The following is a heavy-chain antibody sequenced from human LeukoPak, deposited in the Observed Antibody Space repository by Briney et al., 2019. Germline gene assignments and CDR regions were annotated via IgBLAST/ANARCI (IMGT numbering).Heavy chain of an antibody. J-gene: IGHJ6*02. CDR3: AKVAAAGYYYYGMDV. D-gene: IGHD6-13*01. CDR1: GFTFDDYA. Sequence: SLRLSCAASGFTFDDYAMHWVRQAPGKGLEWVSGISWNSGSRGYADSVKGRFTISRDNAKNSLYLQMNSLRAEDTALYYCAKVAAAGYYYYGMDVWGQGTTVTVSS. V-gene: IGHV3-9*01. CDR2: ISWNSGSR.